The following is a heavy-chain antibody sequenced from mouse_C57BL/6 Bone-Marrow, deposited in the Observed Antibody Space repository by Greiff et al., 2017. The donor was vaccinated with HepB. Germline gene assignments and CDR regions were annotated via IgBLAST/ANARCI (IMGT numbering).Heavy chain of an antibody. CDR1: GYTFTSYW. V-gene: IGHV1-61*01. D-gene: IGHD2-2*01. CDR3: ARGGVTTGPDV. CDR2: IYPSDSET. Sequence: QVQLQQPGAELVRPGSSVKLSCKASGYTFTSYWMDWVKQRPGQGLEWIGNIYPSDSETHYNQKFKDKATLTADKSSSTAYMQLSSLTYEDSAVYYCARGGVTTGPDVWGTGTTVTVSS. J-gene: IGHJ1*03.